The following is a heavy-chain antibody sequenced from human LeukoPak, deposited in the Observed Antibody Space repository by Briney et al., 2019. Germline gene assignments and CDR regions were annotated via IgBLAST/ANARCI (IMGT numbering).Heavy chain of an antibody. CDR2: ISSSGNTI. Sequence: GGSLRLSCAASGFTFNSYAMNWVRQAPGKGLEWVSYISSSGNTIYHPDSVKGRFTISRDSAKNSPYLQMNSLRAEDTAVYYCARIPLPVFYYGMDVWGQGTTVTVSS. J-gene: IGHJ6*02. CDR1: GFTFNSYA. CDR3: ARIPLPVFYYGMDV. D-gene: IGHD2-21*01. V-gene: IGHV3-48*01.